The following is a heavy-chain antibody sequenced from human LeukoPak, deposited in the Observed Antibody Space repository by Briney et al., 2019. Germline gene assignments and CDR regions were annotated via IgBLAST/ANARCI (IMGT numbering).Heavy chain of an antibody. J-gene: IGHJ4*02. Sequence: PSETLSLTCTVSGGSISSNYWSWIRQPPGKGLECIGYIYYSGSTNYNPSLKSRVTISVDTSKNQFSLKLSSVTAADTAVYYCARVDILTGYTFDYWGQGTLVTVSS. CDR1: GGSISSNY. V-gene: IGHV4-59*01. CDR3: ARVDILTGYTFDY. CDR2: IYYSGST. D-gene: IGHD3-9*01.